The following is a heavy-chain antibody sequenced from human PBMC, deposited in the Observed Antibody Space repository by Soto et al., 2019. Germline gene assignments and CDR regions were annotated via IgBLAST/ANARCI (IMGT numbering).Heavy chain of an antibody. CDR2: ISYDGSNK. V-gene: IGHV3-30*18. J-gene: IGHJ5*02. Sequence: QVQLVESGGGVVQPGRSLRLSCVASGFTFSNHGMHWVRQAPGKGLEWVAVISYDGSNKHYADSVKGRFTISRYNSKNTLDLQMNSLRAEDTAVYYCAKSSGWYINWFDPWGQGTVVTVSS. D-gene: IGHD6-19*01. CDR1: GFTFSNHG. CDR3: AKSSGWYINWFDP.